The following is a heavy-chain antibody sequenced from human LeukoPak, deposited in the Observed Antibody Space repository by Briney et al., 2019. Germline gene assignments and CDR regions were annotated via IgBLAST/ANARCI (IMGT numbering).Heavy chain of an antibody. J-gene: IGHJ4*02. CDR3: AKVLGVVVPAAMVSDY. V-gene: IGHV3-30*02. Sequence: GGSLRLSCAASGFTFSSYSMHWVRQAPGKGLEWVAFIRYDGSNKYYADSVKGRFTISRDNSKNTLYLQMNSLRAEDTAVYYCAKVLGVVVPAAMVSDYWGQGTLVTVSS. D-gene: IGHD2-2*01. CDR1: GFTFSSYS. CDR2: IRYDGSNK.